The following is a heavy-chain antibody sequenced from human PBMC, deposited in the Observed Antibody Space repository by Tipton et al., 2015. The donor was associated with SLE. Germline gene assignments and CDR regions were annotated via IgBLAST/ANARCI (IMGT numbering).Heavy chain of an antibody. V-gene: IGHV3-9*01. J-gene: IGHJ3*02. CDR1: GFTFDDYA. D-gene: IGHD6-19*01. CDR2: ISWNSGSI. CDR3: ARDPAVAGDAFDI. Sequence: SLRLSCAASGFTFDDYAMHWVRHAPGKGLEWVSGISWNSGSIGYADSVKGRFTISRDNAKNSLYLQMNSLRAEDTALYYCARDPAVAGDAFDIWGQGTMVTVSS.